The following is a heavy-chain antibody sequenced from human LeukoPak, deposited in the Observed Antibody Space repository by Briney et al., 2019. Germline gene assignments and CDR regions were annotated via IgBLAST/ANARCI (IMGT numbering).Heavy chain of an antibody. J-gene: IGHJ4*02. D-gene: IGHD2/OR15-2a*01. CDR1: GFTFSSYA. CDR3: AKDSAKKYDDY. Sequence: GGSLRLSCAASGFTFSSYAMSWVRQAPGKGLEWVSGISGSDGSTNYADSVKGRFTISRENSKNTLYLQMNSLRAEDTAVYYCAKDSAKKYDDYWGQETLLTVSS. CDR2: ISGSDGST. V-gene: IGHV3-23*01.